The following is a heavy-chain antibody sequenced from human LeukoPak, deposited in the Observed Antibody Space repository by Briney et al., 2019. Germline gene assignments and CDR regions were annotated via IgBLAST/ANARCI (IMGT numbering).Heavy chain of an antibody. J-gene: IGHJ4*02. CDR2: ICGSGGST. CDR3: AKWGLLGDYGIDYFDY. V-gene: IGHV3-23*01. D-gene: IGHD4-17*01. CDR1: GFTFRSHD. Sequence: PGVSLRLSCAASGFTFRSHDMSWVRQAPGKGVEWVCAICGSGGSTYYADSVKGRFTISRDNSKNTLYLQMNSLRAEDTAVYYCAKWGLLGDYGIDYFDYWGQGTLVTVSS.